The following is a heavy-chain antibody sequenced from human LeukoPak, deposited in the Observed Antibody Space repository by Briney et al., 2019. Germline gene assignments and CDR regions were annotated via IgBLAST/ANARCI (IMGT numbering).Heavy chain of an antibody. V-gene: IGHV4-34*01. D-gene: IGHD3-10*01. J-gene: IGHJ5*02. Sequence: PSETLSLTCAVYGGSFSGYYWSWIRQPPGKGLEWIGEINHSGSTNYNPSLKSRVTISVDTSKNQFSLKLSSVTAADTAVYYCAGVWRWFEIMRNLRWFDPWGRGTLVTVSS. CDR1: GGSFSGYY. CDR2: INHSGST. CDR3: AGVWRWFEIMRNLRWFDP.